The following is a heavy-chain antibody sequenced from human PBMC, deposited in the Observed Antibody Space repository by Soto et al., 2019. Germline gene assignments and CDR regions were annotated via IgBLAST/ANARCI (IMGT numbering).Heavy chain of an antibody. CDR2: VSIGGST. V-gene: IGHV3-23*01. Sequence: DVQLLESGGGLLQPEGSRRLSCAASGFTFSSYAMGWVRQGPGKGLEWVAVVSIGGSTHYADSVRGRFTISRDNSKNTLSLQMNSLTAEDTAVYFCAKRRGAGGHFDYWGQGALVTVSS. D-gene: IGHD2-15*01. CDR1: GFTFSSYA. CDR3: AKRRGAGGHFDY. J-gene: IGHJ4*02.